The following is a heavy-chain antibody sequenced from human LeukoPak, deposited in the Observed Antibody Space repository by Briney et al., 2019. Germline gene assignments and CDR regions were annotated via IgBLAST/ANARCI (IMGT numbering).Heavy chain of an antibody. V-gene: IGHV3-7*05. Sequence: PGGSLRLSCAASGFIFSNYWMSWVRQAPGKGPEWVADIKQDGNQKYYVDSVEGRFTISRDNAKNSLYLQMNSLKVEDTAVYYCARDCGSDCSQAFDIWGQGTMVTVSS. CDR1: GFIFSNYW. CDR3: ARDCGSDCSQAFDI. CDR2: IKQDGNQK. D-gene: IGHD2-21*02. J-gene: IGHJ3*02.